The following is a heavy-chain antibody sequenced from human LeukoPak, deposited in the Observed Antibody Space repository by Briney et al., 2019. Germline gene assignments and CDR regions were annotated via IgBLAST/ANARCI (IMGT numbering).Heavy chain of an antibody. CDR3: ARDTATVFYYYMDV. Sequence: PSQTLSLTCTGAGGSISSDYWSWIRQPPGKGLEWLGYIYYSGSTNYNPSLKSRVTISVDTSKNQFSLKLSSVTAADTAVYYCARDTATVFYYYMDVWGKGTTVTVSS. CDR1: GGSISSDY. D-gene: IGHD4-17*01. J-gene: IGHJ6*03. V-gene: IGHV4-59*01. CDR2: IYYSGST.